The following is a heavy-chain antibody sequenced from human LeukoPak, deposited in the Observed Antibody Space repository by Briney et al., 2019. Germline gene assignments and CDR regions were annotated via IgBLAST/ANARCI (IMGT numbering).Heavy chain of an antibody. CDR3: AGQSYDSSGRSYWYFDL. D-gene: IGHD3-22*01. CDR2: INHSGST. Sequence: SETLSLTCAVYGGSFSGYYWSWIRKPPGKGLEWIGEINHSGSTNYNPSLKSRVTISVDTSKNQFSLKLSSVTAADTAVYYCAGQSYDSSGRSYWYFDLWGRGTLVTVSS. J-gene: IGHJ2*01. CDR1: GGSFSGYY. V-gene: IGHV4-34*01.